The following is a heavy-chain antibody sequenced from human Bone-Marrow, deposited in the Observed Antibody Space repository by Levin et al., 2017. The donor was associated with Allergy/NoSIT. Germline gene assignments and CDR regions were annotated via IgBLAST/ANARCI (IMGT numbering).Heavy chain of an antibody. CDR1: GYTFISYA. CDR3: ARTDPPGNYYYYGMDV. D-gene: IGHD1-1*01. CDR2: INPANGNT. V-gene: IGHV1-3*01. Sequence: EASVKVSCKASGYTFISYALHWVRQAPGQSLEWMGWINPANGNTKYSQQFQGRVTLSLDTHATTGYMELSSLRSEDTALYYCARTDPPGNYYYYGMDVWGQGTTVIVAS. J-gene: IGHJ6*02.